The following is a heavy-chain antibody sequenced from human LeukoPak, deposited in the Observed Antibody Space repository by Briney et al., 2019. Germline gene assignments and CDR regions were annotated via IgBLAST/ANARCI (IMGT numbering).Heavy chain of an antibody. CDR3: GRQGYTASYYFLDY. Sequence: PSETLSLTCTVSSGSFSNYFWGWVRQPPGKGLEWIGRVYSIGTTHYNPSLKSRVTISMDTSTNQFSLNLRSVTAADTAVYYCGRQGYTASYYFLDYWSQGTLVVVS. CDR1: SGSFSNYF. D-gene: IGHD1-26*01. J-gene: IGHJ4*02. V-gene: IGHV4-4*07. CDR2: VYSIGTT.